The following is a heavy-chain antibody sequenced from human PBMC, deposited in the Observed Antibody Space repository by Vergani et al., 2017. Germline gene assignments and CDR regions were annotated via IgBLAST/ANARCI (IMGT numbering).Heavy chain of an antibody. CDR1: GGSFSGYY. Sequence: QVQLQQWGAGLLKPSETLSLTCAVYGGSFSGYYWSWIRQPPGKRLEWIGEINHSGSTNYNPSLKSRVTISVDTSKNQFSLKLSSVTAADTAVYYCARGLGGWGYYYYGMDVWGQGTTVTVSS. V-gene: IGHV4-34*01. CDR2: INHSGST. CDR3: ARGLGGWGYYYYGMDV. J-gene: IGHJ6*02. D-gene: IGHD1-26*01.